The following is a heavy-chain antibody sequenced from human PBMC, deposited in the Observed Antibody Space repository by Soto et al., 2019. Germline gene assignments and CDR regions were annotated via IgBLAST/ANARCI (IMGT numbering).Heavy chain of an antibody. J-gene: IGHJ3*02. D-gene: IGHD6-13*01. CDR3: ASSVAGTAAAGSVFAI. V-gene: IGHV1-69*13. CDR2: IVPIFGTA. Sequence: SVKISCKATWRTFRSYAISWGLHSSVQGLEPMVGIVPIFGTANYAQKFHGRDTMTVHESTNTAYMELSSLRSEDTAVYYCASSVAGTAAAGSVFAICGQGTMVTV. CDR1: WRTFRSYA.